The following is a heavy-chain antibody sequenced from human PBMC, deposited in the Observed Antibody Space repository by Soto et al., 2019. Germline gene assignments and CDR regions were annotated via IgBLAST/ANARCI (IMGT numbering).Heavy chain of an antibody. Sequence: QVQLVQSGAEVKKPGASVKVSCKASGYTFIGYYMHWVRQAPGQGLEWMGWINPDTGGTNHAQKFQGRVTMTRDTSISTAYMELSRLKSDDTAVYYCARGVDGDWFDPWGQGTLVTVSS. CDR3: ARGVDGDWFDP. CDR2: INPDTGGT. D-gene: IGHD4-17*01. J-gene: IGHJ5*02. V-gene: IGHV1-2*02. CDR1: GYTFIGYY.